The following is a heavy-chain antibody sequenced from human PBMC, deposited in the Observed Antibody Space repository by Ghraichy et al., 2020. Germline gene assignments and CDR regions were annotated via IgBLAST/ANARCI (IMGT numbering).Heavy chain of an antibody. J-gene: IGHJ4*02. CDR1: GYTFTSYD. D-gene: IGHD3-16*02. V-gene: IGHV1-8*01. CDR3: ARGDYDYVWGSYRPYY. Sequence: ASVKVSCKASGYTFTSYDINWVRQATGQGLEWMGWMNPNSGNTGYAQKFQGRVTMTRNTSISTAYMELSSLRSEDTAVYYCARGDYDYVWGSYRPYYWGQGTLVTVSS. CDR2: MNPNSGNT.